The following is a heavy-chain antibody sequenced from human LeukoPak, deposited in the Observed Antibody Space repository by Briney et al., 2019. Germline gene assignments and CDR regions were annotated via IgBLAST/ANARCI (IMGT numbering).Heavy chain of an antibody. CDR3: ARRVTYGCFDY. CDR1: GYTFTSYY. D-gene: IGHD4-17*01. V-gene: IGHV1-46*01. CDR2: INPSGGST. Sequence: ASVKVSCKASGYTFTSYYMHWVRQALGQRLEWMGIINPSGGSTSYAQKFQGRVTMTRDTSTSTVYMELSSLRSEDTAVYYCARRVTYGCFDYWGQGTLVTVSS. J-gene: IGHJ4*02.